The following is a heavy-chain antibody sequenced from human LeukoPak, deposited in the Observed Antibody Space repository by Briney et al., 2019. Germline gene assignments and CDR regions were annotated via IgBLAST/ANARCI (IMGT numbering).Heavy chain of an antibody. CDR2: IWYDGSKK. CDR1: GFTFSSYG. CDR3: AKALLRSDRAYYFDY. Sequence: GVSLRLSCAGSGFTFSSYGIHWVRQAPGKGLEWVAVIWYDGSKKYYADSVKGRFTISRDNSKNTLYLQMYSLRDEDTAVYYCAKALLRSDRAYYFDYWGQGTLVTVSS. J-gene: IGHJ4*02. V-gene: IGHV3-33*06. D-gene: IGHD4-17*01.